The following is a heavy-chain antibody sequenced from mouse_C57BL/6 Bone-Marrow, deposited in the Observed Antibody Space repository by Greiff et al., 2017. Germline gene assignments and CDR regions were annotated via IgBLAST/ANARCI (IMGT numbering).Heavy chain of an antibody. CDR3: TRDAITRDY. Sequence: QVQLQQSGAELVMPGASVKLSCKASGYTFTSYCMHWVKQRHGQGLEWIGEIDPSDSYPNSNQKFQGKSTLTVDKSSSTAYLQLSSLPSEDSAVYYCTRDAITRDYWGQGTTLTVSS. CDR2: IDPSDSYP. J-gene: IGHJ2*01. CDR1: GYTFTSYC. D-gene: IGHD1-2*01. V-gene: IGHV1-69*01.